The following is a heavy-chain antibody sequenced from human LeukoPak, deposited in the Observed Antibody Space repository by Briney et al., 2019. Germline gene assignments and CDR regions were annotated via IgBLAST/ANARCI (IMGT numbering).Heavy chain of an antibody. Sequence: GGSLRLSCAASGFIFNNYGLVWVRQAPGKGLEWVSAISNDGGGTTYADLVKGRFTISRDNSKNTLFLQMNSLRAEDTALYYCAKGSSGYFLDLWGQGTLVTVSS. D-gene: IGHD3-22*01. CDR3: AKGSSGYFLDL. CDR1: GFIFNNYG. J-gene: IGHJ5*02. CDR2: ISNDGGGT. V-gene: IGHV3-23*01.